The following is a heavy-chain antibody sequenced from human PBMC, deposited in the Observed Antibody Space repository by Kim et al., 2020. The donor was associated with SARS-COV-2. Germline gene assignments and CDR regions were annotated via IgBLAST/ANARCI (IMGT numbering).Heavy chain of an antibody. D-gene: IGHD3-10*01. Sequence: GGSLRLSCAASGFTFSNSWMHWVRQVPGKGLVWVSRINSGGSTINYADSVKGRFTISRDNAKNTLYLQMNSLRAEDTAVYYCARRYGSGSYYYFDYWGQG. CDR2: INSGGSTI. J-gene: IGHJ4*02. CDR1: GFTFSNSW. CDR3: ARRYGSGSYYYFDY. V-gene: IGHV3-74*01.